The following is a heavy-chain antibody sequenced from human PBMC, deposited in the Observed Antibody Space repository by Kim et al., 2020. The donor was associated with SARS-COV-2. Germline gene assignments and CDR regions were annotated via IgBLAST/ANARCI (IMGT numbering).Heavy chain of an antibody. D-gene: IGHD3-10*01. V-gene: IGHV3-43*02. J-gene: IGHJ4*02. Sequence: GGSLRLSCAASGFTFDDYAMHWVRQAPGKGLEWVSLISGDGGSTYYADSVKGRFTISRDNSKNSLYLQMNSLRTEDTALYYCAKDMGGFYYGSGSYIFDYWGQGTLVPFPS. CDR3: AKDMGGFYYGSGSYIFDY. CDR2: ISGDGGST. CDR1: GFTFDDYA.